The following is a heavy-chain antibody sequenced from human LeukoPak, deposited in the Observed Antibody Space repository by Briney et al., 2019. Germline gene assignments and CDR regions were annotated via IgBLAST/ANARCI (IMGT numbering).Heavy chain of an antibody. V-gene: IGHV5-10-1*01. Sequence: GAALPISSSGSGSRFTTYWISWVRQMPGKGGEWMGRIDPSDSYTDYSPSFQGHVSISVDKSISTAYLQWSSLKASDTAMYYCARRGRYSGSYYSLGYWGQGTLVTVSS. CDR1: GSRFTTYW. J-gene: IGHJ4*02. D-gene: IGHD1-26*01. CDR3: ARRGRYSGSYYSLGY. CDR2: IDPSDSYT.